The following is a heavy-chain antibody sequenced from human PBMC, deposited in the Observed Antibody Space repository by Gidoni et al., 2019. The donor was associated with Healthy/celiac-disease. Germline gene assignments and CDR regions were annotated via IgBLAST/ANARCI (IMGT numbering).Heavy chain of an antibody. CDR3: ARDRASSYYDFWSGYYTFVGWYYGMDV. Sequence: QVQLVQSGAEVKKPGASVKVSCKASGYTFTSYHMHWVRQSPGQGIEWMGIINPSGGSTSYEQKFQGRVNMTRDTSTSTVYMELSSLRSEDTAVYYCARDRASSYYDFWSGYYTFVGWYYGMDVWGQGTTVTVSS. D-gene: IGHD3-3*01. CDR1: GYTFTSYH. CDR2: INPSGGST. J-gene: IGHJ6*02. V-gene: IGHV1-46*01.